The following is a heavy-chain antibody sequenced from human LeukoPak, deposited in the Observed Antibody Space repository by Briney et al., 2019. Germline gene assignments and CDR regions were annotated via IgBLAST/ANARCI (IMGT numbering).Heavy chain of an antibody. CDR1: GYTFTSYD. J-gene: IGHJ4*02. V-gene: IGHV1-18*01. CDR2: ITAYNGNT. Sequence: ASVKVSCKASGYTFTSYDISWVRQAPGQGLEWMGWITAYNGNTNYAQKLQGRVTMTTDTSTSTAYMELRSLGSDDTAVYYCARKGSSGLTFDYWGQGTLVTVSS. D-gene: IGHD6-19*01. CDR3: ARKGSSGLTFDY.